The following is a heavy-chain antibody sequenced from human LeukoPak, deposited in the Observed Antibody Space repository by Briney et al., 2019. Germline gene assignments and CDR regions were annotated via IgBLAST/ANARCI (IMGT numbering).Heavy chain of an antibody. D-gene: IGHD6-19*01. J-gene: IGHJ4*02. V-gene: IGHV4-34*01. CDR3: ARHLSSGWTQFDY. Sequence: PSETLSLTCAVYGGSFSGYYWSWIRQPPGKGLEWIGEINHSGSTNYNPSLKSRVTISVDTSKNQFSLKLSSVTAADTAVYYCARHLSSGWTQFDYWGQGTLVTVSS. CDR2: INHSGST. CDR1: GGSFSGYY.